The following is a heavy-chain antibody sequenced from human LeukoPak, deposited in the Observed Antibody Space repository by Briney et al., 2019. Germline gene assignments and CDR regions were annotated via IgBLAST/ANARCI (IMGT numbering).Heavy chain of an antibody. D-gene: IGHD6-19*01. Sequence: ASVKVSCKASGGTFSSYAISWVRQAPGQGLEWMGRIIPILGIANYAQKFQGRVTMTRDTSTSTVYMELSSLRSEDTAVYYCAREDGYSSGWYGYWGQGTLVTVSS. CDR3: AREDGYSSGWYGY. J-gene: IGHJ4*02. CDR2: IIPILGIA. CDR1: GGTFSSYA. V-gene: IGHV1-69*04.